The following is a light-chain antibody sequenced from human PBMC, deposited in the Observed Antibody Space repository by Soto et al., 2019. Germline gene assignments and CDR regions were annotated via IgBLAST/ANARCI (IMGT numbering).Light chain of an antibody. CDR1: QSVLDSSNNKDY. CDR3: QQYYRPPTWT. CDR2: WAS. V-gene: IGKV4-1*01. J-gene: IGKJ1*01. Sequence: DIVMTQSPDSLAVSLGERATISCKSSQSVLDSSNNKDYIAWYQQKPGQPPKLLIYWASTREFGVPDRFSGSGSGTDFTLPISSLQAEDVAVYYCQQYYRPPTWTFGQGTKVEIK.